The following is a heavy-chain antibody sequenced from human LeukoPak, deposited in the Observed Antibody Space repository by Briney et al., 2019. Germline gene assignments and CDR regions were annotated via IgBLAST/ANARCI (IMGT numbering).Heavy chain of an antibody. CDR2: IYYTGGT. CDR3: AKYGNSGWVIDN. Sequence: SETLSLTCTVSGGSIGSDYWTWIRQPPGKGLEYIGYIYYTGGTNYNPSLKSRVTISVDTSKNQFSLKLNSVTAADTAVYFCAKYGNSGWVIDNWGQGTLVTVSS. V-gene: IGHV4-59*08. CDR1: GGSIGSDY. J-gene: IGHJ4*02. D-gene: IGHD6-19*01.